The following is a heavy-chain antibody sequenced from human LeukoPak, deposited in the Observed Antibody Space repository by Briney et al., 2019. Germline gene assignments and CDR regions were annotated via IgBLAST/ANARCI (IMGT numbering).Heavy chain of an antibody. CDR3: AKGEGYSSSWD. CDR2: ISWDGGST. CDR1: GFTFDDYA. Sequence: GGSLRLSCAASGFTFDDYAMHWVRQAPGKGLEWVSLISWDGGSTYYADSVKGRFTISRDNSKSSLYLQMNSLRAEDTALYYCAKGEGYSSSWDWGQGTLVTVSS. D-gene: IGHD6-13*01. J-gene: IGHJ4*02. V-gene: IGHV3-43D*03.